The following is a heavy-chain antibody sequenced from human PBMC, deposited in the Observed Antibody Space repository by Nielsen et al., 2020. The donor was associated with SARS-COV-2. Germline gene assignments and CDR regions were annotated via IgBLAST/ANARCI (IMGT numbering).Heavy chain of an antibody. CDR3: ARSTDGDFPLIDY. J-gene: IGHJ4*02. D-gene: IGHD4-17*01. Sequence: ASVKVSCKASGYTFTGYYMHWVRQAPGQGLEWMGWINPNSGGTNYAQKFQGWVTMTRDTSISTAYMELSRLRSDDTAVYYCARSTDGDFPLIDYWGQGTLVTVSS. V-gene: IGHV1-2*04. CDR1: GYTFTGYY. CDR2: INPNSGGT.